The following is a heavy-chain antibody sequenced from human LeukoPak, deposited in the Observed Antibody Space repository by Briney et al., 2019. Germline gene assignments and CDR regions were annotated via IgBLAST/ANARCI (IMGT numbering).Heavy chain of an antibody. D-gene: IGHD6-19*01. CDR1: GFTFSTYN. CDR3: TRAPYSSGWYTVDF. V-gene: IGHV3-48*02. Sequence: PGGSLRLSCAASGFTFSTYNMNWVRQAPGKGLEWLSYISTDSTSIYYADSVKGRFTISRDNAKNSLYLQMDSLRDEDTAVYYCTRAPYSSGWYTVDFWGQGTLVTVSS. J-gene: IGHJ4*02. CDR2: ISTDSTSI.